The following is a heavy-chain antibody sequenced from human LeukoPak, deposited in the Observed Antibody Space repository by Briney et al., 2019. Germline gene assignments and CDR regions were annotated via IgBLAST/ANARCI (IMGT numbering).Heavy chain of an antibody. CDR3: ARDQYDYDSSGYYYYFDY. J-gene: IGHJ4*02. CDR1: GFTFSSYG. D-gene: IGHD3-22*01. Sequence: GRSLRLSCAASGFTFSSYGMHWVRQAPGKGLEWVAVIWYDGSNKYYADSVKGRFTISRDNPKNTLYLQMSSLRAEDTAVYYCARDQYDYDSSGYYYYFDYWGQGTLVTVSS. V-gene: IGHV3-33*01. CDR2: IWYDGSNK.